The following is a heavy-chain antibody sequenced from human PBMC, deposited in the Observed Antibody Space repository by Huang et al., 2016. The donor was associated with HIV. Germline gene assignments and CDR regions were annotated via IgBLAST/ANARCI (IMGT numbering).Heavy chain of an antibody. D-gene: IGHD6-13*01. CDR3: AREHEARITPKSRSWHHPPLYYSYFYMDV. CDR2: VKQEGSDS. J-gene: IGHJ6*03. Sequence: EVHLVESGGGLVQSGGYLSLTCAASGMTFGNYWIRWFRQAPGKGRDWGTYVKQEGSDSYYVDSVIGRFTISRDNASNSLCLRMNSLRAEDTAVYYCAREHEARITPKSRSWHHPPLYYSYFYMDVWGKGTTVTVSS. V-gene: IGHV3-7*01. CDR1: GMTFGNYW.